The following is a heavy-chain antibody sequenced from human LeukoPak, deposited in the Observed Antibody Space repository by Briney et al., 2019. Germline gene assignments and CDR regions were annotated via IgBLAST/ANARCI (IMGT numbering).Heavy chain of an antibody. CDR1: GFTFSSYA. D-gene: IGHD4-17*01. Sequence: GRSLRLSCAASGFTFSSYAMHWARQAPGKGLEWVAVISYDGSNKYYADSVKGRFTISRDNSKNMLYLQMNSLRAEDTAVYSCARGTVTAPDYWGQGTLVTVSS. J-gene: IGHJ4*02. V-gene: IGHV3-30*14. CDR2: ISYDGSNK. CDR3: ARGTVTAPDY.